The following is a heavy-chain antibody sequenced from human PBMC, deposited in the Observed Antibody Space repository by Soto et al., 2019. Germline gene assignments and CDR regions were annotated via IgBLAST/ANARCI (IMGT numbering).Heavy chain of an antibody. CDR1: GGSVSSGSYY. CDR2: IYYSGST. CDR3: AREKVLDYDKVLLWQNYYYGMDV. J-gene: IGHJ6*02. D-gene: IGHD3-10*01. V-gene: IGHV4-61*01. Sequence: PSETLSLTCTVSGGSVSSGSYYWSWIRQPPGKGLEWIGYIYYSGSTNYNPSLKSRVTISVDTSKNQFSLKLSSVTAADTAVYYCAREKVLDYDKVLLWQNYYYGMDVWGQGTTVTVSS.